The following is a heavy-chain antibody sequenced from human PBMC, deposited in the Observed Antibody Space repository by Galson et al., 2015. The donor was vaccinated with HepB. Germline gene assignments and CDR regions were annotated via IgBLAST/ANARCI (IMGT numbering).Heavy chain of an antibody. CDR1: GAAYNSYT. J-gene: IGHJ5*02. CDR2: IIPFINEA. V-gene: IGHV1-69*08. CDR3: VRASWELDTPGP. Sequence: SVKVSCKASGAAYNSYTISWVRQVPGQGLEWMGRIIPFINEADYAQKFQDRVTITADRSTSTAYMELRGLRSEDTAVYFCVRASWELDTPGPWGLGTQVLVPS. D-gene: IGHD5-18*01.